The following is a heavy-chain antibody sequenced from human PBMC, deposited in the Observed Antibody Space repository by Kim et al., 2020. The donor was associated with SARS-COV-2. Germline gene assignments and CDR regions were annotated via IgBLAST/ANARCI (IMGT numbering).Heavy chain of an antibody. V-gene: IGHV7-4-1*02. Sequence: ASVKVSCKASGYTFTSYAMNWVRQAPGQGLEWMGWINTNTGNPTYAQGFTGRFVFTLDTSVSTAYLQISSLKAEDTAVYYCARGGVLWFGFSPNWFDPWGQGTLVTVSS. CDR3: ARGGVLWFGFSPNWFDP. J-gene: IGHJ5*02. CDR1: GYTFTSYA. D-gene: IGHD3-10*01. CDR2: INTNTGNP.